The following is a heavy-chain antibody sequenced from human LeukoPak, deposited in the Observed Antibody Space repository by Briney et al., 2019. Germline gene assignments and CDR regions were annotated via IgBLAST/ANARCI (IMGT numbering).Heavy chain of an antibody. D-gene: IGHD1-26*01. J-gene: IGHJ4*02. Sequence: PSETLSLTCAVYGGSFSGYYWSWIRQPPGKGLEWIGEINHSGSTNYNPSLKSRVTISVDTSKNQFSLKLSSVTAADTAVYYCARFTYSGSYYFDYWGQGTLVTVSS. CDR1: GGSFSGYY. V-gene: IGHV4-34*01. CDR2: INHSGST. CDR3: ARFTYSGSYYFDY.